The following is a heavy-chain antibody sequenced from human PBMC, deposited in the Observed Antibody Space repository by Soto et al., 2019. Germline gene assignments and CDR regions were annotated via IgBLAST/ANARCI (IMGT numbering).Heavy chain of an antibody. Sequence: PGGSLRLSCSASGFTFSSYGMHWVRQAPGKGLEWVALISYDGSNKYYADSVKGRFTISRDNSKNKLDLQMSSLRTGETAIYYRAKRGDFWSGYQPIYYSSCMVVWGQGTSVTVSS. CDR1: GFTFSSYG. CDR2: ISYDGSNK. J-gene: IGHJ6*02. CDR3: AKRGDFWSGYQPIYYSSCMVV. V-gene: IGHV3-30*18. D-gene: IGHD3-3*01.